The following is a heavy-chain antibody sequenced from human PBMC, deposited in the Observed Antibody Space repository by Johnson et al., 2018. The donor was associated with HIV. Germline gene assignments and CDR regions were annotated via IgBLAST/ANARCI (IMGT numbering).Heavy chain of an antibody. D-gene: IGHD1-26*01. J-gene: IGHJ3*02. V-gene: IGHV3-30*02. CDR3: AKGSTDYSGSYPRDAFDI. CDR2: IRYDGSNK. Sequence: QVQLVESGGGVVQPGGSLRLSCAASGFTFSSYGMHWVRQAPGKGLEWVAFIRYDGSNKYYADSVKGRFTVSRDNAKNSLYLQMNSLRAEDTAVYYCAKGSTDYSGSYPRDAFDIWGQGTMVTVSS. CDR1: GFTFSSYG.